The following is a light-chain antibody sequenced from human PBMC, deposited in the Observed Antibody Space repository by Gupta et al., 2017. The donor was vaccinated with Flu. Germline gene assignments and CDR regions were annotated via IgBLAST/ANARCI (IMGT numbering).Light chain of an antibody. CDR3: QQYGSSLVA. J-gene: IGKJ1*01. Sequence: EIVLTQSPGTLSLSPGERATLSCRASQSVSSSYLAWYQQKPGQAPRLLIYAASRRATGIPDRFSGSGSGTDFTLTISRLEPEDFAVYYCQQYGSSLVAFGQGTKVEIK. CDR2: AAS. CDR1: QSVSSSY. V-gene: IGKV3-20*01.